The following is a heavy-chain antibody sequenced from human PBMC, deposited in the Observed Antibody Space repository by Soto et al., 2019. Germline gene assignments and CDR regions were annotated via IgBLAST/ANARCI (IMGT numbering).Heavy chain of an antibody. CDR3: AKGRDGYDEFDY. D-gene: IGHD5-12*01. CDR2: ISGSGGST. J-gene: IGHJ4*02. V-gene: IGHV3-23*01. CDR1: GFTFSSYA. Sequence: EVQLLESGGGLVQPGGSLRLSCAASGFTFSSYAMSWVRQAPGKGLEWVSAISGSGGSTYYADSVKGRFTISRDNSKNTLDLQMNSLRAEDTAVYYCAKGRDGYDEFDYWGQGTLVTVSS.